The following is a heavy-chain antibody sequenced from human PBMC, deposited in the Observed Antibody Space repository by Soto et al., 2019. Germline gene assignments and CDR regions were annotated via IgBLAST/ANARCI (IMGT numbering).Heavy chain of an antibody. CDR2: IYYSGST. Sequence: SETLSLTCTVSGGSVSSGSYYWSWIRQPPGKGLEWFGYIYYSGSTNYNPSLKSRVTISVDTSKNQFSLKLSSVTAADTALYCCARRGSWDYYYGMDVWGQGTTVTVSS. J-gene: IGHJ6*02. CDR3: ARRGSWDYYYGMDV. D-gene: IGHD3-10*01. CDR1: GGSVSSGSYY. V-gene: IGHV4-61*01.